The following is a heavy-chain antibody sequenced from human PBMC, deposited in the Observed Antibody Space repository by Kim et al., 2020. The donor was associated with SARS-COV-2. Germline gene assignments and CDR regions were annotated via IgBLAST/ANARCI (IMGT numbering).Heavy chain of an antibody. CDR3: ARLKWGTYRAFDY. Sequence: YNPSLGRRVTISLDTSKNQFAMKLRSVTAADTAVDYCARLKWGTYRAFDYWGQGTPVTVSS. D-gene: IGHD3-16*02. V-gene: IGHV4-59*01. J-gene: IGHJ4*02.